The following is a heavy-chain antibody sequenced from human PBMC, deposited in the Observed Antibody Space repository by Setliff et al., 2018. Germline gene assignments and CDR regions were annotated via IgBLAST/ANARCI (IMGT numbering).Heavy chain of an antibody. CDR2: ILHSGST. CDR3: AREQWLDPPGYYYMDV. Sequence: PSETLSLTCAVYGGSFSGYYWSWIRQPPGKRLEWIGEILHSGSTNYNPSLKSRVTISMDTSKNQFSLKLNSVTAADMAVYYCAREQWLDPPGYYYMDVWAKGTTVTVSS. V-gene: IGHV4-34*12. D-gene: IGHD6-19*01. J-gene: IGHJ6*03. CDR1: GGSFSGYY.